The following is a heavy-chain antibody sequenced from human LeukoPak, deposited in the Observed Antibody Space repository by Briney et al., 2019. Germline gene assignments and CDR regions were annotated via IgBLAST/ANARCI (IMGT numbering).Heavy chain of an antibody. CDR1: GFTFSSYD. CDR3: ATAGYCGSTSCYGGLGYYYYYIDV. V-gene: IGHV3-23*01. CDR2: ISGSSGST. Sequence: GGSLRLSCAASGFTFSSYDRSWVRQAPGKGLEWVLAISGSSGSTYYADSVKGRFTISVDNSKNKLSLQMNSLRAEDTAVYYCATAGYCGSTSCYGGLGYYYYYIDVWGKGTTVTISS. D-gene: IGHD2-2*01. J-gene: IGHJ6*03.